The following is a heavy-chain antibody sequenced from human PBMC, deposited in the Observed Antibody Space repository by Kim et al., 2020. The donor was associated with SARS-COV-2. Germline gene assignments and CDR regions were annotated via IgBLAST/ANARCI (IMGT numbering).Heavy chain of an antibody. CDR3: VRGSNKVHYVVLTEY. Sequence: GGSLRRSCAASGFTFSSYAMHWVRKAPGKGLEWVALITQGERIQYKVSPVKGSFTDSRDSSRNTQYLQMNILRAEATAVYFWVRGSNKVHYVVLTEYWG. J-gene: IGHJ4*01. CDR1: GFTFSSYA. V-gene: IGHV3-30*04. CDR2: ITQGERIQ. D-gene: IGHD2-21*01.